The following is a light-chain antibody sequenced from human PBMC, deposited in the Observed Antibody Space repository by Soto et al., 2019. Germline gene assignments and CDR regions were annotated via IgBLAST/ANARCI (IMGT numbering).Light chain of an antibody. J-gene: IGKJ1*01. CDR3: LHARNFPRT. V-gene: IGKV1-12*01. CDR1: RDICTS. CDR2: TAS. Sequence: DIQMTQSPSTLSGSVGDRVTITSRASRDICTSLAWFRHKPGKAPQLLIQTASTLLRETPSRFSGSGSGTDFLLTINNLQPEDFATYYCLHARNFPRTFGPGTKVDIK.